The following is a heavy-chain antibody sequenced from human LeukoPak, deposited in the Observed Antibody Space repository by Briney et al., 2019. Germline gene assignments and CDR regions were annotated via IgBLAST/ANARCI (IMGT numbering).Heavy chain of an antibody. V-gene: IGHV1-18*01. Sequence: ASVTVSFTASGYTFTSYGISWVRQAPGQGLEWMGWISAYNGNTNYAQKLQGRVTMTTDTSTSTAYMELRSLRSDDTAVYYCARSDISGDYSSSWYRGYYYYYMDVWGKGTTVTVSS. CDR1: GYTFTSYG. D-gene: IGHD6-13*01. J-gene: IGHJ6*03. CDR3: ARSDISGDYSSSWYRGYYYYYMDV. CDR2: ISAYNGNT.